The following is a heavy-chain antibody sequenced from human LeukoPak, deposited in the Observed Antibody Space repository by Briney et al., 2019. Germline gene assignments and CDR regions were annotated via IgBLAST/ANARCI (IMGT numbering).Heavy chain of an antibody. J-gene: IGHJ4*02. CDR3: ARRERYCSGGSCQAGYFDY. V-gene: IGHV4-59*08. CDR2: IYSGGST. Sequence: SETLSLTCTVSGGSISRYYWSWIRQPPGKGLEWSGYIYSGGSTNYNASLKSRFTISVDTSKNQFSLKLSCVTAADTAVYYCARRERYCSGGSCQAGYFDYWGQGTLVTVSS. D-gene: IGHD2-15*01. CDR1: GGSISRYY.